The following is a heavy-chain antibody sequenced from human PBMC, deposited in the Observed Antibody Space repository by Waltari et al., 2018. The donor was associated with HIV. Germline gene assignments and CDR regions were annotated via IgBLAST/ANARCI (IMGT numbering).Heavy chain of an antibody. Sequence: QVQLVESGGGVVQHGRARRLSCAAHGFTFSPSAIHWVRQAPGKGLECVAIISYGGRNKYYADSLKGRFTISRDNSKNTVYLQMNSRRCEDTAVYYCARDGHFYDIRPLDYWGQGTLVTVSS. CDR1: GFTFSPSA. D-gene: IGHD3-22*01. CDR3: ARDGHFYDIRPLDY. CDR2: ISYGGRNK. J-gene: IGHJ4*02. V-gene: IGHV3-30*01.